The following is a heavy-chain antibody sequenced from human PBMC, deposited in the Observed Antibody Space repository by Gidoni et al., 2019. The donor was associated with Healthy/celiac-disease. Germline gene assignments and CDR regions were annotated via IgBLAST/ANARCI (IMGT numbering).Heavy chain of an antibody. J-gene: IGHJ6*02. CDR2: ISYDGSNK. D-gene: IGHD6-13*01. CDR1: GFTFSSSA. Sequence: QVQLVESGGGVVQPGRSLRLSCAASGFTFSSSAMHWVRQAQGKGLEWVAVISYDGSNKYYADSVKGRFTISRDNSKNTLYLQMNSLRAEDTAVYYCARDLSRKISSSWYRVGVGMDVWGQGTTVTVSS. CDR3: ARDLSRKISSSWYRVGVGMDV. V-gene: IGHV3-30*01.